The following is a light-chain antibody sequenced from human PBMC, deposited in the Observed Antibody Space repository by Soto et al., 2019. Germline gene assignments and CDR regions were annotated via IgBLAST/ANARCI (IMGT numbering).Light chain of an antibody. CDR3: QQRSNWPVT. J-gene: IGKJ5*01. V-gene: IGKV3-11*01. CDR1: QSVRSY. Sequence: VLTQSAVTLSLSPGKMATPFCRASQSVRSYLAWYQQKPGKAPRLLIYDASSRATGIPARFSGSGSGTDFTLTISSLEPEDFAVYYCQQRSNWPVTFGQGARLEIK. CDR2: DAS.